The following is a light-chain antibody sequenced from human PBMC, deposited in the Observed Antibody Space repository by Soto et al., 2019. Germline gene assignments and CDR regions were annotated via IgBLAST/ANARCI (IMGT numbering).Light chain of an antibody. CDR2: KAS. Sequence: IQLTQSPSFLSASVGDGVTITCRASQGIANYFAWYQQKPGKAPKLLIYKASTLKSGVPSRFSGSGSGTEFTLTISSLQPDDFATYYCQHYNSYSEAFGQGTKVDI. CDR1: QGIANY. J-gene: IGKJ1*01. CDR3: QHYNSYSEA. V-gene: IGKV1-5*03.